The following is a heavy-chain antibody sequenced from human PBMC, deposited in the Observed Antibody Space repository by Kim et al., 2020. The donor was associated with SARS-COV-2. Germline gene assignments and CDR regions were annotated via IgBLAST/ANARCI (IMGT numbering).Heavy chain of an antibody. Sequence: GRFTISRDNAKNSLLLQMNSRRAEDTAVYYCAGVGSHWYDILTGYYAFDYWGQGTLVTVSS. V-gene: IGHV3-7*04. J-gene: IGHJ4*02. D-gene: IGHD3-9*01. CDR3: AGVGSHWYDILTGYYAFDY.